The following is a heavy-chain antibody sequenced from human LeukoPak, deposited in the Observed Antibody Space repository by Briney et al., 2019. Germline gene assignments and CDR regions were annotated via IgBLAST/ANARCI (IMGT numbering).Heavy chain of an antibody. CDR3: ARESRYGGNPRFDY. J-gene: IGHJ4*02. V-gene: IGHV4-39*07. CDR2: IYHSRST. D-gene: IGHD4-23*01. CDR1: GGSISSSNYY. Sequence: PSETLSLTCTVSGGSISSSNYYWGWLRQPPGKGLEWIGYIYHSRSTYYNPSLKSRVTISVDRSKNQFSLKLSSVTAADTAVYYCARESRYGGNPRFDYWGQGTLVTVSS.